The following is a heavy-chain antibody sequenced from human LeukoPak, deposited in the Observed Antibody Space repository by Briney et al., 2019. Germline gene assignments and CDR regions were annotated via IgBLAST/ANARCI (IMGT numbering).Heavy chain of an antibody. CDR2: ISSSSTYT. V-gene: IGHV3-11*03. Sequence: GGSLRLSCAASGFTFSDYYMTWIRQAPGKGLEWVSYISSSSTYTNYADSVKARFTISRDNAKNSLYLQMNSLRAEDTAVYYCARLLGGMILPAYWGREPWSASPQ. J-gene: IGHJ4*02. CDR1: GFTFSDYY. CDR3: ARLLGGMILPAY. D-gene: IGHD3-22*01.